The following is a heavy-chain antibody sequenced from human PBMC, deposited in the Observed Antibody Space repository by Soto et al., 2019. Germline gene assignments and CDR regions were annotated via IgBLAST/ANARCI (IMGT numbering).Heavy chain of an antibody. D-gene: IGHD3-10*01. CDR1: GGSISSSSYY. J-gene: IGHJ6*02. CDR2: IYYSGST. CDR3: AKDNFYGSGSYAYYYYYGMDV. Sequence: SETLSLTCTVSGGSISSSSYYWGWIRQPPGKGLEWIGSIYYSGSTNYNPSLKSRVTISVDTSKNQFSLKLSSVTAADTAVYYCAKDNFYGSGSYAYYYYYGMDVWGQGTTVTGSS. V-gene: IGHV4-39*07.